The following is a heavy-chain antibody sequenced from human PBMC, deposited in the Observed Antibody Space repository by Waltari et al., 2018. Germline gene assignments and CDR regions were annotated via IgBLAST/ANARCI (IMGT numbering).Heavy chain of an antibody. CDR1: GGSISNYY. CDR2: IYYSGST. Sequence: QVQLQESGPGLVKPSETLSLTCTVSGGSISNYYWSWIRQSPGKGLEWTGSIYYSGSTNYNPSLKSRVTLSVDTSKNHFSLKLSSVTAADTALYYCARQGHYDFWTGYYLFDYWGQGTLVTVSS. CDR3: ARQGHYDFWTGYYLFDY. V-gene: IGHV4-59*08. D-gene: IGHD3-3*01. J-gene: IGHJ4*02.